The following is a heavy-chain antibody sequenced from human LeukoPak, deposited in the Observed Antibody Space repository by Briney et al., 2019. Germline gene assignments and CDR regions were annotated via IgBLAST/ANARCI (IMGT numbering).Heavy chain of an antibody. Sequence: PGGSLRLSCAASGFTFSSYSMNWVRQAPGKGLEWIGSIYHSGSTYYNPSLKSRVTMSLDMSMNQFSLKLRSVTAADTAVYYCARSEVTTSSLDSWGQGTLVTVSS. CDR3: ARSEVTTSSLDS. D-gene: IGHD4-17*01. J-gene: IGHJ4*02. V-gene: IGHV4-59*04. CDR2: IYHSGST. CDR1: GFTFSSYS.